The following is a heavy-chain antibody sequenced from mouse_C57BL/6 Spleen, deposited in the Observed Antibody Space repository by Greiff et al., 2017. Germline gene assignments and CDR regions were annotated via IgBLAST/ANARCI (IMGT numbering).Heavy chain of an antibody. CDR2: IYPGSGST. Sequence: QVQLQQPGAELVKPGASVKMSCKASGYTFTSYWITWVKQRPGQGLEWIGDIYPGSGSTNYNEKFKSKATLTVDTSSSTAYMQLSSLTSEDSAVYYYARSHYGNNGLNYFDYWGQGTTLTVSS. J-gene: IGHJ2*01. CDR1: GYTFTSYW. CDR3: ARSHYGNNGLNYFDY. D-gene: IGHD2-1*01. V-gene: IGHV1-55*01.